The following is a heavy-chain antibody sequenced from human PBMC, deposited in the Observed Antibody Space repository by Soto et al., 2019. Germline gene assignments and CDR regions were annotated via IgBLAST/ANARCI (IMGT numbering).Heavy chain of an antibody. CDR1: GFTFNSYA. D-gene: IGHD3-10*01. J-gene: IGHJ4*02. CDR2: ISGSGGTT. Sequence: EVQLLESGGGLVQPGGSLRLSCGGSGFTFNSYAMTWVRQAPGKGLEWVSAISGSGGTTYYANSVKGRFTISRDQSKDKLYLQMNSLIAEDTAIYYCAKDRHYGSGTYSDSYLDYWGQGTLVTVSS. V-gene: IGHV3-23*01. CDR3: AKDRHYGSGTYSDSYLDY.